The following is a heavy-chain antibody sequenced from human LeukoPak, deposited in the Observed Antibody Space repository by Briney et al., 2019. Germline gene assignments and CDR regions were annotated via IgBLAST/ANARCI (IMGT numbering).Heavy chain of an antibody. CDR2: ISGSGGST. CDR3: AKDPTISGIVGATPSDY. Sequence: PGGSLILSCAASGFTFSSYAMSWVRQAPGKELERVSAISGSGGSTYYADSVKGRFTISRDNSKNTLYLQMNSLRAEDTAVYYCAKDPTISGIVGATPSDYWGQGTLVTVSS. CDR1: GFTFSSYA. J-gene: IGHJ4*02. V-gene: IGHV3-23*01. D-gene: IGHD1-26*01.